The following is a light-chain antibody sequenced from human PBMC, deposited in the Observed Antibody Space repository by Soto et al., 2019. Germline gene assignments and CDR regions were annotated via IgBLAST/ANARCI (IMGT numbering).Light chain of an antibody. Sequence: DIVLTQSPGTLSLSPGERATLSCRASQIVNSAYLAWYQQKPGQAPRLLIYGASTRATGIPDRFSGSGSGTDFTLTISRLEPEDLAVYYCQQYGNSPPWTFGQGTKVEIK. CDR3: QQYGNSPPWT. V-gene: IGKV3-20*01. J-gene: IGKJ1*01. CDR2: GAS. CDR1: QIVNSAY.